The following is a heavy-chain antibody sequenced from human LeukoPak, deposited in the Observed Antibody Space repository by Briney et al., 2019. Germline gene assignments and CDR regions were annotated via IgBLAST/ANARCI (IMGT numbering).Heavy chain of an antibody. J-gene: IGHJ4*02. D-gene: IGHD1-1*01. CDR1: GDSVSSKSVA. CDR2: TYYRSKWHN. CDR3: VELERGY. V-gene: IGHV6-1*01. Sequence: SQTLSLTCGISGDSVSSKSVAWNWIRQSPSRGLGWLGRTYYRSKWHNDYAVSVKGRITINPDTSKNHFSLQLNSVTPEDTAVYYCVELERGYWGQGTLVTVS.